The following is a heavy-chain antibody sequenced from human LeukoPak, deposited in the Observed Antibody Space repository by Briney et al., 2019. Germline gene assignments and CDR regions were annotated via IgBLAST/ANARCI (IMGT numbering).Heavy chain of an antibody. CDR1: GFTFSSYS. Sequence: GGPLRLSCAASGFTFSSYSMNWVRQAPGKGLEGVSYISSSSSTIYYADSVKGRFTISRDNAKNSLYLQMNSLRDEDTAVYYCARDRTEYQLLFDYWGQGTLVTVSS. CDR3: ARDRTEYQLLFDY. CDR2: ISSSSSTI. V-gene: IGHV3-48*02. J-gene: IGHJ4*02. D-gene: IGHD2-2*01.